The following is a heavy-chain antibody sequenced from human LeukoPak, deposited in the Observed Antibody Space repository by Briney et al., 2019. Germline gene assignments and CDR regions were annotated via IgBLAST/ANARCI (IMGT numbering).Heavy chain of an antibody. CDR1: GFTFSNYI. J-gene: IGHJ4*02. CDR2: ISGSGGTT. D-gene: IGHD6-19*01. V-gene: IGHV3-23*01. CDR3: AKDRGSGWYVFDY. Sequence: GGSLRLSCAASGFTFSNYIMSWVRQAPGKGLEWVSVISGSGGTTYYADSVKGRFTISRDNSKNTVYLQMNSLRVEDTAVYYCAKDRGSGWYVFDYWGQGTLVTVSS.